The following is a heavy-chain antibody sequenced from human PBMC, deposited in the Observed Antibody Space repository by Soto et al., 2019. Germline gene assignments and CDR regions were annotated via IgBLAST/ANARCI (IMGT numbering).Heavy chain of an antibody. CDR3: ARDEIVVPAAIGNYFDY. J-gene: IGHJ4*02. D-gene: IGHD2-2*02. Sequence: EVQLVESGGGLVQPGGSLRLSCAASGFTFSSYSMNWVRQAPGKGLEWVSYISSSSITIYYADSVKGRFTISRDNAKNSLYLKMNSLRAEDTAVYYCARDEIVVPAAIGNYFDYWAREPWSPSPQ. CDR2: ISSSSITI. CDR1: GFTFSSYS. V-gene: IGHV3-48*01.